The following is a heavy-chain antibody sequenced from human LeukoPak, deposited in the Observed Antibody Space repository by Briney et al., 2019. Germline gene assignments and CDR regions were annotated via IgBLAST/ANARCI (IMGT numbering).Heavy chain of an antibody. CDR2: IYYSEST. Sequence: TSQTLSLTCTVSGGSISSGGYYWSWIRQPPGKGLEWIGFIYYSESTYYNPSLKSRVTISVDTSKNQFSLKLSSVTAADTAVYYCARHVVVVPAAITLPDAFDIWGQGTMVTVSS. CDR3: ARHVVVVPAAITLPDAFDI. D-gene: IGHD2-2*02. J-gene: IGHJ3*02. V-gene: IGHV4-30-2*03. CDR1: GGSISSGGYY.